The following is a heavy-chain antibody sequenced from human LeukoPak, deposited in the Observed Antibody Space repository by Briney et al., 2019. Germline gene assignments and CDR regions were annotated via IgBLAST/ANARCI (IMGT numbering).Heavy chain of an antibody. CDR2: FYSGGDT. CDR1: GFTVSSNH. Sequence: GGSLRLSCAVSGFTVSSNHMSWVRQAPGKGLEWVSVFYSGGDTHYADSVKGRFTISRDNSKNTLYLQMNSLRAEDTAVYYCAKDDGDYAKGYYFDYWGPGTLVTVSS. D-gene: IGHD4-17*01. J-gene: IGHJ4*02. CDR3: AKDDGDYAKGYYFDY. V-gene: IGHV3-53*01.